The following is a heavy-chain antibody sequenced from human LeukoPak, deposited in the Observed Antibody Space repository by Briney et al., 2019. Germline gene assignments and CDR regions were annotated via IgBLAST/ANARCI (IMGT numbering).Heavy chain of an antibody. J-gene: IGHJ4*02. Sequence: AASVKVSCKASGYTFTNYDINWVRQATGQGLEWMGYMKPNSGNTNYAQKLQGRVTMTTDTSTSTAYMELRSLRSDDTAVYYCARVLYSSGWTALPDYWGQGTLVTVSS. CDR3: ARVLYSSGWTALPDY. D-gene: IGHD6-19*01. CDR2: MKPNSGNT. CDR1: GYTFTNYD. V-gene: IGHV1-18*01.